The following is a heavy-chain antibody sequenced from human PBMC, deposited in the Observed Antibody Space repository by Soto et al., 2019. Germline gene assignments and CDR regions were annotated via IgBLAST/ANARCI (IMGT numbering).Heavy chain of an antibody. CDR1: GFTFSSYS. J-gene: IGHJ5*02. V-gene: IGHV3-48*02. D-gene: IGHD3-10*01. CDR3: AREIPSRGAGWFDP. Sequence: EVQLVESGGGVVQPGGSLRLSCAASGFTFSSYSMNWVRQAPGKGLEGVSYISSSSRTIYYADSVKGRFTISRDNAKNSLYLQMNSLRDEDTAVYYCAREIPSRGAGWFDPWGQGTLVTVSS. CDR2: ISSSSRTI.